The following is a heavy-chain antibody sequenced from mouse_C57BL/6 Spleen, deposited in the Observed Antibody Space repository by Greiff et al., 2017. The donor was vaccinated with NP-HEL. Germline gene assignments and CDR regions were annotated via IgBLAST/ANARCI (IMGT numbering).Heavy chain of an antibody. V-gene: IGHV3-6*01. CDR1: GYSITSGYY. Sequence: ESGPGLVKPSQSLSLTCSVTGYSITSGYYWNWIRQFPGNKLEWMGYISYDGSNNYNPSLKNRISITRDTSKNQFFLKLNSVTTEDTATYYCARGYDYWYFDVWGTGTTVTVSS. CDR2: ISYDGSN. J-gene: IGHJ1*03. D-gene: IGHD2-3*01. CDR3: ARGYDYWYFDV.